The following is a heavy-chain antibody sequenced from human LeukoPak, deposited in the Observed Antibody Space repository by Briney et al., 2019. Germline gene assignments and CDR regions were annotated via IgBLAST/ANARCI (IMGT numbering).Heavy chain of an antibody. V-gene: IGHV1-46*01. Sequence: RASVKVSCKASGYTFSTYYIYWVRQAPGQGLEWMGVINPSGGSTSYAQNFQGRVTMTRDTSTRTFYMELSSLISEDTAVYYCARGMHLSVRGALSPWGQGTLVTVSS. D-gene: IGHD3-10*01. CDR3: ARGMHLSVRGALSP. CDR2: INPSGGST. CDR1: GYTFSTYY. J-gene: IGHJ5*02.